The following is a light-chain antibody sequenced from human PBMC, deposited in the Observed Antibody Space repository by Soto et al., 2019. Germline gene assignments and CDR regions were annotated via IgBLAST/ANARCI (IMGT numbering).Light chain of an antibody. CDR3: SSYTSSSIDYV. Sequence: QSALTHPASVSGSPGQSITISCTGTSSDVGGYNYVSWYQQHPGKAPKLKIYEVSNRPSGVSNRFSGSKSGNTASLTISGLQAEDEADYYCSSYTSSSIDYVFGTGTKVTVL. J-gene: IGLJ1*01. CDR2: EVS. V-gene: IGLV2-14*01. CDR1: SSDVGGYNY.